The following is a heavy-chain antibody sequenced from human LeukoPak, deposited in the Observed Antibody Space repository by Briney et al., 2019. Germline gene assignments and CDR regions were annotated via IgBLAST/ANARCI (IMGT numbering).Heavy chain of an antibody. CDR2: IYHSEST. CDR1: GYSISRGYY. D-gene: IGHD2-2*01. V-gene: IGHV4-38-2*01. J-gene: IGHJ4*02. CDR3: ARLNDEVVPAAIVLDY. Sequence: SETLSLACAVSGYSISRGYYWGWIRQPPGKGLEWIGSIYHSESTYYNPSLKSRVTISVDTSKNQFSLKLSSVTAADTAVYYCARLNDEVVPAAIVLDYWGQGTLVTVSS.